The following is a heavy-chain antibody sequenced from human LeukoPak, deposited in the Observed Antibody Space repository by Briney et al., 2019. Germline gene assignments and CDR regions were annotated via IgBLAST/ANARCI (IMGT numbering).Heavy chain of an antibody. D-gene: IGHD2-15*01. CDR1: GGSISSSSYY. V-gene: IGHV4-39*01. Sequence: SETLSLTCTVSGGSISSSSYYWGWIRQPPGKGLEWIGSIYYSGTTYYNPSLKSRVTISVDTSKNQFSLKLSSVTAADTAVYYCARGTRGVVVAFDPWGQGTLVTVSS. CDR3: ARGTRGVVVAFDP. J-gene: IGHJ5*02. CDR2: IYYSGTT.